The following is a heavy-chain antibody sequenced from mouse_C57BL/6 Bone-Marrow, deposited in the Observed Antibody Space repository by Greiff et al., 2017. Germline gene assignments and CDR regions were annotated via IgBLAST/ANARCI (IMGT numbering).Heavy chain of an antibody. V-gene: IGHV1-5*01. CDR3: TSSLYDGYLFAY. J-gene: IGHJ3*01. Sequence: EVQLQQSGTVLARPGASVKMSCKTSGYTFTSYWMHWVKQRPGQGLEWIGAIYPGNSDTSYNQKFKGKAKLTAVTSASTAYMELSSLTNEDSAVYYCTSSLYDGYLFAYWGQGTLVTVSA. D-gene: IGHD2-3*01. CDR2: IYPGNSDT. CDR1: GYTFTSYW.